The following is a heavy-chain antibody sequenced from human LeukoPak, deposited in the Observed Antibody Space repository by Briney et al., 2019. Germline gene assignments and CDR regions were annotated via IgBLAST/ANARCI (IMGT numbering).Heavy chain of an antibody. Sequence: GESLQISCQGSGYSFTSYWIGWVRRMPGKGLEWMGIIYPGDSDTRYSPSFQGQVTISADKSISTAYLQWSSLKASDTAMYYCARRVGSSSWYDHDYWGQGTLVTVSS. CDR3: ARRVGSSSWYDHDY. J-gene: IGHJ4*02. CDR1: GYSFTSYW. CDR2: IYPGDSDT. D-gene: IGHD6-13*01. V-gene: IGHV5-51*01.